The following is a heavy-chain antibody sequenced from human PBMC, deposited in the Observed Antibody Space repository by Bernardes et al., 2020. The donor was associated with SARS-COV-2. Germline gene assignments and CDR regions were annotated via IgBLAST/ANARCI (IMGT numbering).Heavy chain of an antibody. V-gene: IGHV3-73*01. CDR1: GFTFSGSA. CDR2: IRRKANNYAT. CDR3: ASLIYYYESDGYPTAFEH. Sequence: GGSLRLSCAASGFTFSGSAMHWVRQASGKGLEWVGHIRRKANNYATAYAASVKGRFNISRDESKNTAYLQMNSLKIEDTAVYYCASLIYYYESDGYPTAFEHWGQGTLVTVSS. D-gene: IGHD3-22*01. J-gene: IGHJ1*01.